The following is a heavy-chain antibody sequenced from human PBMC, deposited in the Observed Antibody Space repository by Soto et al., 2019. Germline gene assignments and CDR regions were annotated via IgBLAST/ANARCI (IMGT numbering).Heavy chain of an antibody. Sequence: EVQLLESGGGLVKPGGSLRLSCAASGFTFSTYSMNWVRQAPGKGLEWVSSISSSSSYIYYADSVKGRFTISRDNSMHSLYLQMNGLRAEDTAVYYCARYDSSGYYWPYYYYGMAVWGQGTTVTVSS. CDR1: GFTFSTYS. D-gene: IGHD3-22*01. J-gene: IGHJ6*02. CDR3: ARYDSSGYYWPYYYYGMAV. V-gene: IGHV3-21*02. CDR2: ISSSSSYI.